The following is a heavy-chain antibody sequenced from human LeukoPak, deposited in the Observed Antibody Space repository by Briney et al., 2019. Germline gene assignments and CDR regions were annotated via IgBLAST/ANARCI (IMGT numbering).Heavy chain of an antibody. V-gene: IGHV3-30*18. Sequence: GGSLRLSCAASGFTFSSYGMHWVRQAPGKGLEWVAVISYDGSNKYYADSVKGRFTISRDNSKNTLYLQMNSLRAEDTAVYYCAKVIAGDIHFDYWGQETLVTVSS. D-gene: IGHD6-13*01. CDR2: ISYDGSNK. CDR3: AKVIAGDIHFDY. J-gene: IGHJ4*02. CDR1: GFTFSSYG.